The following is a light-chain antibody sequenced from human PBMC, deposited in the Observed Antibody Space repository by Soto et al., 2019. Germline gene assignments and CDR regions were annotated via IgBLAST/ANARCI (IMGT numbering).Light chain of an antibody. Sequence: QSALTQPAFVSGSPGQSITISWTGTSSDVGGYNYVSWYQQHPGKAPKLMIYDVSNRPSGVSNRFSGSKSGNTASLTISGLQAEDEADYYCSSYTSSSTLGVFGGGTKLTVL. CDR2: DVS. CDR3: SSYTSSSTLGV. J-gene: IGLJ2*01. V-gene: IGLV2-14*01. CDR1: SSDVGGYNY.